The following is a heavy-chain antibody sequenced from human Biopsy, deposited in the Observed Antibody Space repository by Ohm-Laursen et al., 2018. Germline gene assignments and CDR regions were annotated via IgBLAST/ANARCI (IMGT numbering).Heavy chain of an antibody. CDR3: GNEVHGRDY. V-gene: IGHV4-34*08. J-gene: IGHJ4*02. D-gene: IGHD2-15*01. CDR2: INQSGRT. Sequence: SDTLSLTCEVYGKTFSDYYWSWIRQPPGKGLEWIGQINQSGRTNYNPSLKSRVNISADKSNNQFPLKLTSVTSADTAVYFCGNEVHGRDYWGPGALVTVSS. CDR1: GKTFSDYY.